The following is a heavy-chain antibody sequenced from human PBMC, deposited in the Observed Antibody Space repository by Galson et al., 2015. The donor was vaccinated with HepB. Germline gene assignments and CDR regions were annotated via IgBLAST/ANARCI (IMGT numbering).Heavy chain of an antibody. V-gene: IGHV4-59*12. CDR2: IYYSGST. CDR1: GGSISSYY. D-gene: IGHD1-1*01. CDR3: AASSWKANHAFDI. Sequence: ATLSLTCTVSGGSISSYYWSWLRQPPGKGLEWIGYIYYSGSTNYNPSLKSRVTISVDTSKNQFSLEQSSVTAADTAVYYCAASSWKANHAFDIWGQGTMVTVSS. J-gene: IGHJ3*02.